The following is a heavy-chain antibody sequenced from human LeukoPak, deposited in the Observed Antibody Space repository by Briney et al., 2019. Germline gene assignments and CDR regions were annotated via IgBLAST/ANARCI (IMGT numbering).Heavy chain of an antibody. Sequence: ASVKVSCKASGYTFTGYYMHWVRQAPGQGLEWMGWINPNSGGTNYAQKSQGRVTMTRDTSISTAYMELTRLRFDDTAVYYCARDRMEQQLLGWFDPWGQGTLVTVSS. J-gene: IGHJ5*02. CDR3: ARDRMEQQLLGWFDP. CDR2: INPNSGGT. CDR1: GYTFTGYY. V-gene: IGHV1-2*02. D-gene: IGHD6-13*01.